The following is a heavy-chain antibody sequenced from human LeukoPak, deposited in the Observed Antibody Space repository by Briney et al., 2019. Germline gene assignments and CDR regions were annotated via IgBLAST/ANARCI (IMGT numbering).Heavy chain of an antibody. J-gene: IGHJ6*02. V-gene: IGHV3-48*04. CDR2: ISSSSSTI. D-gene: IGHD2-15*01. CDR1: GFTFSSYN. CDR3: ARKGYCSGSSCYSGYYYGMDV. Sequence: PGGSLRLSCAASGFTFSSYNMNWVRQAPGKGLEWVSYISSSSSTIYYADSVKGRFTISRDNAKNSLYLQMNSLRAEDTAVYYCARKGYCSGSSCYSGYYYGMDVWGQGTTVTVSS.